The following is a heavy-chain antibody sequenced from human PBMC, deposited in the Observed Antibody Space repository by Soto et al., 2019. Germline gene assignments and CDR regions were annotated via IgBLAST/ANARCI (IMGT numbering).Heavy chain of an antibody. V-gene: IGHV4-39*01. CDR3: ARLVAGMGTYYFDY. CDR1: AGSIRRSSYY. D-gene: IGHD6-19*01. Sequence: QLQLQEPGPGLVKPSETLSLTCTVSAGSIRRSSYYWGWIRQPPGKGLEWIGSIYYSGSTYYNPSLKRRVTIPADTSKNQFSLKLSSVTAVDTAVYYCARLVAGMGTYYFDYWGQGTLVTVSS. J-gene: IGHJ4*02. CDR2: IYYSGST.